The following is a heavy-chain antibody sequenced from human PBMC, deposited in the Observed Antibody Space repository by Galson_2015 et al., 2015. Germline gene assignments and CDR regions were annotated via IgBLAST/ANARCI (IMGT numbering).Heavy chain of an antibody. CDR3: ARDQDCSGGSCPYDY. Sequence: TLSLTCAVSGGSISSSNWWSWVRQPPGKGLEWIGEIYHSGSTNYNPSLKSRVTISVDKTKNQFSLKLSSVTAADTAVYYCARDQDCSGGSCPYDYWGQGTLVTVSS. D-gene: IGHD2-15*01. V-gene: IGHV4-4*02. CDR1: GGSISSSNW. CDR2: IYHSGST. J-gene: IGHJ4*02.